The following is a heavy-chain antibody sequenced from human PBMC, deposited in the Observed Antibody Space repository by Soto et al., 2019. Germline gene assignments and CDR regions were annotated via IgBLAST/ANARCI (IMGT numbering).Heavy chain of an antibody. D-gene: IGHD6-13*01. J-gene: IGHJ3*02. CDR2: IYYGGST. CDR1: GGSISSGGYY. Sequence: SETLSLTCTVSGGSISSGGYYWSWIRQHPGKGLEWIGYIYYGGSTYYNPSLKSRVTISVDTSKNQFSLKLSSVTAADTAVYYCAGVQMEFFGSAAAAGDAFDIWGQGTMVTVSS. V-gene: IGHV4-31*03. CDR3: AGVQMEFFGSAAAAGDAFDI.